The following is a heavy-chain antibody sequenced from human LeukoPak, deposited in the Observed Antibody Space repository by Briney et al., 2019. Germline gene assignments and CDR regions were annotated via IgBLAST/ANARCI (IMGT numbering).Heavy chain of an antibody. CDR1: GYTFTHYG. D-gene: IGHD7-27*01. CDR2: ISVYNGNT. Sequence: ASVKVSCKASGYTFTHYGISWVRQAPGQGLEWMGWISVYNGNTDYAQNLQDRVTITPDTSAHKPYMDLRRQRSSYTAGYFCSKNGQQGITLYYWGQGTMVTVSS. V-gene: IGHV1-18*01. CDR3: SKNGQQGITLYY. J-gene: IGHJ4*02.